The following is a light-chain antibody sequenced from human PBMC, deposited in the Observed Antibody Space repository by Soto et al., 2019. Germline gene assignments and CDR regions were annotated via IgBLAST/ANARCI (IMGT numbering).Light chain of an antibody. V-gene: IGLV2-14*01. CDR2: DVN. J-gene: IGLJ2*01. CDR3: GSYTTSSSVI. CDR1: HSDLGTYDY. Sequence: QSALTQPASVSGSPGQSIAISCSGTHSDLGTYDYVSWYQQHPGKAPKLMLFDVNHRPSGVSDRFFGSKSGNTASLTISGLQAEDEADYYCGSYTTSSSVIFGGGTKLTLL.